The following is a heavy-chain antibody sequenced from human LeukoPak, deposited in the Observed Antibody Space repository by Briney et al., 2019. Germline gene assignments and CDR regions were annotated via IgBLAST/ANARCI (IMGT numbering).Heavy chain of an antibody. Sequence: GGSLRLSCAASGFTFSNYWMHWVRQDPGKGLEWVSGISGSGSGTYYADSVKGRFTISRDNSKNTLHLQMNSLRAEDTAVYYCATHGSAHYYMDVWGKGTTVTISS. CDR2: ISGSGSGT. CDR1: GFTFSNYW. D-gene: IGHD2-2*03. V-gene: IGHV3-23*01. J-gene: IGHJ6*03. CDR3: ATHGSAHYYMDV.